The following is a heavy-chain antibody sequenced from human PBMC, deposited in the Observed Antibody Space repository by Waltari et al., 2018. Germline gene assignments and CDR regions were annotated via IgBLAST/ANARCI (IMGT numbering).Heavy chain of an antibody. CDR1: GLTISSYE. D-gene: IGHD3-10*01. CDR3: VRGYNGFEY. CDR2: MCTAGDT. J-gene: IGHJ4*02. V-gene: IGHV3-13*01. Sequence: EVQLVESGGGLVQPGGSLRLSCAAAGLTISSYEMHWARQATGKGVGWVSGMCTAGDTYSAGSVKCRFTISREDAKNAFYLQSNSLRAGDTAVYYCVRGYNGFEYWGQGTLVTVSS.